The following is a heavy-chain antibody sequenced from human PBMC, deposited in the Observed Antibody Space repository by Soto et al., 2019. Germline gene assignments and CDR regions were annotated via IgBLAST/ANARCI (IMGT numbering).Heavy chain of an antibody. Sequence: SGFTFSSYSMNWVRQAPGKGLEWVSGISWNSGSIGYADSVKGRFTISRDNAKKSLYLQMNSLRAEDTALYYCASGRGYDILTGYYPYFDYWGQGTLVTVSS. V-gene: IGHV3-9*01. CDR3: ASGRGYDILTGYYPYFDY. J-gene: IGHJ4*02. D-gene: IGHD3-9*01. CDR2: ISWNSGSI. CDR1: GFTFSSYS.